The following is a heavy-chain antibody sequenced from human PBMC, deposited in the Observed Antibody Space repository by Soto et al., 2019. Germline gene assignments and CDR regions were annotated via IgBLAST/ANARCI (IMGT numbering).Heavy chain of an antibody. Sequence: ASVKVSCKAPGYTFTGYYMQWVRQAPGQGLEWMGWINPNSGGTNYAQKFQGWVTMTRDTSISTAYMELSRLRSDDTAVYYCARQTSSGSYADAFDIWGQGTIVTVS. CDR1: GYTFTGYY. CDR2: INPNSGGT. J-gene: IGHJ3*02. CDR3: ARQTSSGSYADAFDI. V-gene: IGHV1-2*04. D-gene: IGHD1-26*01.